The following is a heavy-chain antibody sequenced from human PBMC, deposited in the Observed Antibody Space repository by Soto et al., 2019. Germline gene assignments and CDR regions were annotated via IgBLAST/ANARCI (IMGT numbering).Heavy chain of an antibody. D-gene: IGHD6-13*01. V-gene: IGHV1-69*06. CDR2: IIPDFGPA. CDR1: GDSFNNDG. Sequence: QVQLVQSGAEVKKPGSSVKVSCKASGDSFNNDGVNWVRQAPGQGLEWVGGIIPDFGPAKYPQKFQGRATITADTPTNTVFMELLSLTSDDTAVYYCASSPAFSSSWYGIPPDPSHGMDVWGQGTTVTVS. CDR3: ASSPAFSSSWYGIPPDPSHGMDV. J-gene: IGHJ6*02.